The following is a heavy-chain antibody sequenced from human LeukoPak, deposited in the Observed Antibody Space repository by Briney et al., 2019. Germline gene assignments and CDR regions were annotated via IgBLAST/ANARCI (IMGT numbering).Heavy chain of an antibody. Sequence: PSETLSLTCTVSGGSISSYYWSWIRQPPGKGLEWIGYIYYSGSTNYNPSLKSRVTISVDTSKNQFSLKLSSVTAADTAVYYCARGHSCDLYYYYYMDVWGKGTTVTVSS. CDR2: IYYSGST. D-gene: IGHD2-2*01. V-gene: IGHV4-59*01. J-gene: IGHJ6*03. CDR1: GGSISSYY. CDR3: ARGHSCDLYYYYYMDV.